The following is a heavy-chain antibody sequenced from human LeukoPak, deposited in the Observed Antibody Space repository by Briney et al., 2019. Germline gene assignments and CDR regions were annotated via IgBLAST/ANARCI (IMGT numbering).Heavy chain of an antibody. V-gene: IGHV3-21*06. CDR2: IDSSSSNI. Sequence: PGQSVRLSCAASGFTFSSYGMNWASQAPGKGLEWVSSIDSSSSNIYYADSVKGRVTISRDDGKNTLYLHMNSLRDDDTVVYYCEADIRYALDNWGPGNLLTVSP. D-gene: IGHD3-9*01. CDR3: EADIRYALDN. CDR1: GFTFSSYG. J-gene: IGHJ4*02.